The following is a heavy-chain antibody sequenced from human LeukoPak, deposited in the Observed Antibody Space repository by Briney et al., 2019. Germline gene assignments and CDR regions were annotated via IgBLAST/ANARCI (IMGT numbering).Heavy chain of an antibody. J-gene: IGHJ4*02. CDR3: ARGYQSSSWYGY. CDR2: ISVSAGST. V-gene: IGHV3-23*01. Sequence: GGSLRLSCAASGFTFSTYAMSWVRQAPGKGLEWVSAISVSAGSTYYADSVKGRFTISRDNSKNTLYLQMNSLRAEDTAVYYCARGYQSSSWYGYWGQGTLVTVSS. D-gene: IGHD6-13*01. CDR1: GFTFSTYA.